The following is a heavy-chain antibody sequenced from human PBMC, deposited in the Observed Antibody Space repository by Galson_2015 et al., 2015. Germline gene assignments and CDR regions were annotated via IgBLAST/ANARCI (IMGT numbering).Heavy chain of an antibody. D-gene: IGHD1-1*01. CDR1: GFTFNNDA. CDR3: VKDRPYWTDSF. Sequence: SLRLSCAASGFTFNNDAMSWVRQAPGKGLEWVSTINDNGGSTYYADSVKGRFTISRDNSKNTLYLQMNSLRVDDTAVYYCVKDRPYWTDSFWGQGTLVTVSS. J-gene: IGHJ1*01. CDR2: INDNGGST. V-gene: IGHV3-23*01.